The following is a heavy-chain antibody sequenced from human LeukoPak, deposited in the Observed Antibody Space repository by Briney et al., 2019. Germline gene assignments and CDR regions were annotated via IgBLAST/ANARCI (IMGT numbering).Heavy chain of an antibody. Sequence: GASVKVSFKASRYTFTSYDINWVREAAVHGLEWMGWMNPNTGRTGYAQKFQGRITMTRDTSINTAYMELTNLRSEDTAIYYCARLSQTPDYYTLGGYYYLGYWGQGTPVTVSS. CDR3: ARLSQTPDYYTLGGYYYLGY. D-gene: IGHD3-10*01. CDR1: RYTFTSYD. CDR2: MNPNTGRT. V-gene: IGHV1-8*01. J-gene: IGHJ4*02.